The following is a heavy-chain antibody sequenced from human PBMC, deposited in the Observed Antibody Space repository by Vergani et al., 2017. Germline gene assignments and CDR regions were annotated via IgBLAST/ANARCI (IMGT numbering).Heavy chain of an antibody. D-gene: IGHD3-3*01. V-gene: IGHV3-15*01. CDR1: GFTFSNAW. CDR3: TVTYYDFWSDPDYYYYMDV. J-gene: IGHJ6*03. CDR2: IKSKTDGGTT. Sequence: EVQLVESGGGLVKPGGSLRLSCAASGFTFSNAWMSWVRQAPGKGLEWVGRIKSKTDGGTTDYAAPVKGRFTISRDDSKNTLYLQMNSLKTEDTAVYYCTVTYYDFWSDPDYYYYMDVWGKGTTVTVSS.